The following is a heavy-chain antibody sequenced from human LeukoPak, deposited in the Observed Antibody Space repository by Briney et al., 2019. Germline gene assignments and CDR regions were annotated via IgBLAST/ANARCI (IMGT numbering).Heavy chain of an antibody. CDR3: ARALRRDTTYCEGY. Sequence: ASVKVSCKASGYTFTDYYMHWVRQAPGQGLEWMGWINPYSGGTNYAQTFQGRVTMTRDTSINTAYMELTTLRSDDTAVYYCARALRRDTTYCEGYWGQGTLVTVSS. J-gene: IGHJ4*02. CDR2: INPYSGGT. CDR1: GYTFTDYY. V-gene: IGHV1-2*02. D-gene: IGHD1-14*01.